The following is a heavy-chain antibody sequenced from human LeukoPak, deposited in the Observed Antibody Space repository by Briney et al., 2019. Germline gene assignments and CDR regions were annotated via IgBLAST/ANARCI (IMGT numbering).Heavy chain of an antibody. D-gene: IGHD3-22*01. V-gene: IGHV3-23*01. J-gene: IGHJ6*02. CDR3: AKDSTVSGSYYGMDI. CDR2: ISGSGSTT. CDR1: GFTFSIYI. Sequence: GGSLRLSCAASGFTFSIYIVTWVRQAPGKGLEWVSSISGSGSTTYFADSVEGRFTISRDNSKNTLYLQMSSLRAEDTAIYYCAKDSTVSGSYYGMDIWGQGTTVTVSS.